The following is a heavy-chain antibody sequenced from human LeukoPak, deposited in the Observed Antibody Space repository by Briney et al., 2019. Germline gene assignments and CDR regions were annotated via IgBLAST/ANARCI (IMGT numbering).Heavy chain of an antibody. D-gene: IGHD3-3*01. CDR1: GFTFTSSA. V-gene: IGHV1-58*01. CDR3: ADVPHQIYDFWSGASPEYYFDY. CDR2: IVVGSGNT. Sequence: SVKVSCKASGFTFTSSAVQWVRQARGQRLEWIGWIVVGSGNTNYAQTFQERVTITRDMSTSTAYMELSSLRSEDTAVYYCADVPHQIYDFWSGASPEYYFDYWGQEGLVTVSS. J-gene: IGHJ4*02.